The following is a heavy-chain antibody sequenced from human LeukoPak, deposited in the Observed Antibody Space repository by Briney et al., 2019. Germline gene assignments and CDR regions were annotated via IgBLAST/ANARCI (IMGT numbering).Heavy chain of an antibody. CDR1: GGSVSSYY. V-gene: IGHV4-59*08. CDR3: ARGARDIVVVPAAMSWFDP. D-gene: IGHD2-2*01. CDR2: IYYSGST. Sequence: SETLSLTCTVSGGSVSSYYWSWIRQPPGKGLEWIGYIYYSGSTNYNPSLKSRVTISVDTSKNQFSLKLSSVTAADTAVYYCARGARDIVVVPAAMSWFDPWGQGTLVTVSS. J-gene: IGHJ5*02.